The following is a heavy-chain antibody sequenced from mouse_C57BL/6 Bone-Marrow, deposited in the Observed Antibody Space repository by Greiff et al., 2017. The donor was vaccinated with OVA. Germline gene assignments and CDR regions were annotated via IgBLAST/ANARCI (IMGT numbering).Heavy chain of an antibody. D-gene: IGHD4-1*01. CDR1: GYTFTDYN. J-gene: IGHJ1*03. V-gene: IGHV1-18*01. CDR2: INPNNGGT. CDR3: AREGTGTHWYFDV. Sequence: EVQLVESGPELVKPGASVKIPCKASGYTFTDYNMDWVKQSHGKSLEWIGDINPNNGGTIYNQKFKGKATLTVDKSSSTAYMELRSLTSEDTAVYYCAREGTGTHWYFDVWGTGTTVTVSS.